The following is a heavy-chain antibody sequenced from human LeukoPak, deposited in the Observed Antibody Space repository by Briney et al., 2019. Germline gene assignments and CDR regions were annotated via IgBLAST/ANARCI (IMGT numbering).Heavy chain of an antibody. J-gene: IGHJ4*02. Sequence: GGSLRLSCAASGFTFSDYWMSWVRQAPGKGLEWVAHIKQDGSEQYYVDSVKGRFTISRDNAKKSLYLQMNTLRVEDTAVYYCARVVSSSGGFDYWGQGTLVTVSS. D-gene: IGHD6-13*01. CDR2: IKQDGSEQ. CDR3: ARVVSSSGGFDY. V-gene: IGHV3-7*01. CDR1: GFTFSDYW.